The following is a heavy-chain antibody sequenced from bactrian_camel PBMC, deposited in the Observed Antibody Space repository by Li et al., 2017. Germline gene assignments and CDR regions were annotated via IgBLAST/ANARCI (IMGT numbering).Heavy chain of an antibody. D-gene: IGHD5*01. J-gene: IGHJ4*01. Sequence: HVQLVESGGGSVQAGGSLRLSCAASGFTYSRYCMGWFRQAPGKEREWVAFINDESSTAYADSVKGRFTISKTGDRDTVYLQMNSLKPDDTATYYCAVDSRGGCWSSTFRPLSEESCNNWGQGTQVTV. CDR2: INDESST. CDR3: AVDSRGGCWSSTFRPLSEESCNN. V-gene: IGHV3S9*01. CDR1: GFTYSRYC.